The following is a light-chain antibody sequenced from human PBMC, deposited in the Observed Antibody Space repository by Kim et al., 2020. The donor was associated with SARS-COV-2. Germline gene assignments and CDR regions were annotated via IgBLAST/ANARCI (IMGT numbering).Light chain of an antibody. Sequence: SYELTQPPSVSVAPGKTARITCGGNNIGTKSVHWYQQRPGQAPLLVIYYDSDRPSGIPERFSGSISGNTATLTISRVAAGDEADYYCQVWDTDNDHVVFGGGTQLTV. V-gene: IGLV3-21*04. CDR3: QVWDTDNDHVV. J-gene: IGLJ2*01. CDR1: NIGTKS. CDR2: YDS.